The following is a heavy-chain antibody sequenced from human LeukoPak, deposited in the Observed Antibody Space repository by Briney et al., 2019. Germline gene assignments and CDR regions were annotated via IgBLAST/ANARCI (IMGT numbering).Heavy chain of an antibody. Sequence: GGSLRLSCAASGFTFDDYGMSWVRQAPGKGLDWVSGINWNGGSTGYADSVKGRFTISRDNAKNSLYLQMNSLRAEDTALYYCAREKDYGDIPRLFDYWGQGTLVTVSS. CDR3: AREKDYGDIPRLFDY. D-gene: IGHD4-17*01. V-gene: IGHV3-20*04. CDR2: INWNGGST. CDR1: GFTFDDYG. J-gene: IGHJ4*02.